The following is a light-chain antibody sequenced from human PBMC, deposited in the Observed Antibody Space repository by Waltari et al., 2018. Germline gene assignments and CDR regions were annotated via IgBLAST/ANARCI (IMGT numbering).Light chain of an antibody. CDR3: QQLNSFPIT. CDR1: QGISSN. V-gene: IGKV1-9*01. J-gene: IGKJ5*01. Sequence: IQLIQVPSSLSAPVGDRVTITCRASQGISSNLAWYQQKPGKALKLLISAASTLQRGVPLRFSGSGSGTDFTLTISSLQPEDFATYYCQQLNSFPITFGQGTLLESK. CDR2: AAS.